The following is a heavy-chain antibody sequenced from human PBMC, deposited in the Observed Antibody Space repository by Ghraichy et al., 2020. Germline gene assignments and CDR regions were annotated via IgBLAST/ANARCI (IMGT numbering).Heavy chain of an antibody. V-gene: IGHV3-23*01. D-gene: IGHD6-19*01. J-gene: IGHJ4*02. CDR2: ISGSGDST. CDR1: GFTFSSYA. CDR3: AKTPGDIAVAGTFDY. Sequence: GGSPRLSCAASGFTFSSYAISWVRQAPGKGLEWVSVISGSGDSTYYADSVRGRLTISRDNSKNTVYLQMNSLRAEDTAVYYCAKTPGDIAVAGTFDYRGQGTLVTVSS.